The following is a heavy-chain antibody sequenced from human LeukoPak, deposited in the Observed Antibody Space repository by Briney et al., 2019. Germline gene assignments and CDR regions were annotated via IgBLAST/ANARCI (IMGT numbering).Heavy chain of an antibody. Sequence: GGSLRLSCAASGFTFSDYSMKWVRQAPGKGLEWVSSISSGNSYKYYGDSMKGRFTISRDNAKNSLYLQMNSLRAEDTAVYYCARGPTPIGVPGTWPLDSWGQGTLVIVSS. CDR2: ISSGNSYK. CDR1: GFTFSDYS. J-gene: IGHJ4*02. V-gene: IGHV3-21*01. CDR3: ARGPTPIGVPGTWPLDS. D-gene: IGHD6-19*01.